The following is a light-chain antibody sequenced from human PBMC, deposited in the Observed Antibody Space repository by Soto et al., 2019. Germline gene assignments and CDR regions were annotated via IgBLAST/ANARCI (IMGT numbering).Light chain of an antibody. CDR3: HQYHNPPYT. CDR2: WAS. Sequence: DIVMTQSPDSLAVSLGERATINCKSSKNVLYTSNNNNQLAWYQQKPGQPPKLLIYWASTRESGVPDRFSGSGSGTTFTLTISSLQAEDVAVYYCHQYHNPPYTFGQRNKLEIK. CDR1: KNVLYTSNNNNQ. V-gene: IGKV4-1*01. J-gene: IGKJ2*01.